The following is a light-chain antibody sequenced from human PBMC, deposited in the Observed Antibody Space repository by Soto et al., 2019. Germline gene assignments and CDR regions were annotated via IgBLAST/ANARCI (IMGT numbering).Light chain of an antibody. V-gene: IGKV1-33*01. CDR2: DAS. CDR3: LQYDNLPPIT. Sequence: DIQMTQSPSSLSASVGDRITITCQASQDISNFLNWYQHKPGKAPKLLIYDASNLQTGVPSRFSGSGSGTDFTFTISSLQPEDIATYYCLQYDNLPPITFGQGTRLDIK. J-gene: IGKJ5*01. CDR1: QDISNF.